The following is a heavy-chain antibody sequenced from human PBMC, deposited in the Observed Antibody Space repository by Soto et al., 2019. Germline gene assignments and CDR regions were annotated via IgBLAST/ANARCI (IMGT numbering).Heavy chain of an antibody. CDR1: GGSISSSSYY. V-gene: IGHV4-39*07. Sequence: PSETLSLTCTVSGGSISSSSYYWGWIRQPPGKGLEWIGSIYYSGSTYYNPSLKSRVTISVDTSKNQFSLKLSSVTAADTAVYYCARGYEFGELLSHWFDPWGQGTLVTVSS. D-gene: IGHD3-10*01. CDR2: IYYSGST. CDR3: ARGYEFGELLSHWFDP. J-gene: IGHJ5*02.